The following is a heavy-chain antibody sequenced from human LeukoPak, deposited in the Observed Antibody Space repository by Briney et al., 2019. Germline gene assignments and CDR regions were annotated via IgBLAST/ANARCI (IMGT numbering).Heavy chain of an antibody. J-gene: IGHJ4*02. V-gene: IGHV4-39*07. CDR2: INHSGST. CDR3: ARRSSGWYRTLDY. D-gene: IGHD6-19*01. Sequence: SETLSLTCTVSGGSISSSSYSWSWLRQPPGKGLEWIGEINHSGSTNYNPSLKSRVTISVDTSKNQFSLKLSSVTAADTAVYYCARRSSGWYRTLDYWGQGTLVTVSS. CDR1: GGSISSSSYS.